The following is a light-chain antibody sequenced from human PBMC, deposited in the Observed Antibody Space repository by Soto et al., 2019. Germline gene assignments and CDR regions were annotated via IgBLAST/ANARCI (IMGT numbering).Light chain of an antibody. Sequence: EIVLTQSPATLSLSPGERATLSCRASQSISSHLAWYQQKPGQGPRLLIYDASNRAPGIPARFSGSGSGTDFTVTISSLEPEDFAVYYCQQRSNWPRTFGQGTRVEI. J-gene: IGKJ1*01. CDR3: QQRSNWPRT. CDR1: QSISSH. CDR2: DAS. V-gene: IGKV3-11*01.